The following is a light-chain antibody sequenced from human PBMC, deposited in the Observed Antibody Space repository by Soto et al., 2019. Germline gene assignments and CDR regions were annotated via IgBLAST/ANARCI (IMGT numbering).Light chain of an antibody. CDR1: QSLRNNY. CDR3: QQYDYWPTYT. J-gene: IGKJ2*01. V-gene: IGKV3-20*01. Sequence: EIVLTQSPGTLSLSPGERATLSCRASQSLRNNYLAWYQQKPGQTPRLLIHSASSRATGIPDRFSGSGSGTDFTLTISRLEPEDFAVYYCQQYDYWPTYTFGQGTKLEIK. CDR2: SAS.